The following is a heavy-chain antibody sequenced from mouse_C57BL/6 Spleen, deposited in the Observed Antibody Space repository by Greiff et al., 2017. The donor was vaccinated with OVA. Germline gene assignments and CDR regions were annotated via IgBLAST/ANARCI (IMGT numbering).Heavy chain of an antibody. Sequence: VQLQQSGPELVKPGASVKISCKASGYTFTDYYMNWVKQSHGKSLEWIGDINPNNGGTSYNQKFKGKATLTVDKSSSTAYMELRSLTSEDSAVYYCARDYSNYEGFDYWGQGTTLTVSS. CDR2: INPNNGGT. CDR3: ARDYSNYEGFDY. V-gene: IGHV1-26*01. J-gene: IGHJ2*01. D-gene: IGHD2-5*01. CDR1: GYTFTDYY.